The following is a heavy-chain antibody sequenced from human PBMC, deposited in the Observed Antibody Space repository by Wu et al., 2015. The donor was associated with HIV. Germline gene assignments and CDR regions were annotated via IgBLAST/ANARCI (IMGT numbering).Heavy chain of an antibody. CDR2: PYHTGST. J-gene: IGHJ1*01. CDR1: GTSVSSDYY. CDR3: ARHSGGWHSGXEYIQH. V-gene: IGHV4-38-2*01. D-gene: IGHD6-19*01. Sequence: QVQLQESGPGLVKPSETLSLTCVVSGTSVSSDYYWGWIRQTPGKGLEWIGTPYHTGSTYYNPSLKSRVTISVDTSQNHFSLKLNSVTAADTAVYYCARHSGGWHSGXEYIQHWGQGYPGHRLL.